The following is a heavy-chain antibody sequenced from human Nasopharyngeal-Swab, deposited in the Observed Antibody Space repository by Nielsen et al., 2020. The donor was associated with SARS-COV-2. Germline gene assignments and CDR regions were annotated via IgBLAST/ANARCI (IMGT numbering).Heavy chain of an antibody. V-gene: IGHV4-59*01. CDR3: VRVGTYYYDSSGHLNYYYYYYMDV. Sequence: RQAPGKGLEWIGYIYYSGSTNYNPSLKSRVTISVDTSKNQFSLKLSSVTAADTAVYYCVRVGTYYYDSSGHLNYYYYYYMDVWGKGTTVTVSS. D-gene: IGHD3-22*01. CDR2: IYYSGST. J-gene: IGHJ6*03.